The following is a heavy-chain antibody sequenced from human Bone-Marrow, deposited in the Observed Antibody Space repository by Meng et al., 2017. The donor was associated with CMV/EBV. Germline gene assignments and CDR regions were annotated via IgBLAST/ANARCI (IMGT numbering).Heavy chain of an antibody. CDR1: GFTFGNYW. D-gene: IGHD2-2*01. Sequence: GEYLKISCAASGFTFGNYWMHWVRQAPGKGLVWVSRINNDGSSTRYADSVKGRFTISRDNAKNTLYLQMNSLRAEDTAVYYCARGDEVVPAAAFDYWGQGTLVTVSS. J-gene: IGHJ4*02. CDR3: ARGDEVVPAAAFDY. CDR2: INNDGSST. V-gene: IGHV3-74*01.